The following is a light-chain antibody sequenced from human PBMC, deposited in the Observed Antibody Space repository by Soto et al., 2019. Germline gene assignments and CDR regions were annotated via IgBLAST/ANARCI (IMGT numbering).Light chain of an antibody. Sequence: EIVVTQSPATLSASPGERVTLSCRASQFVSRRLAWYQQRLGQVPRLLIYDTSTRAPGISARFSGSGSGTEFHLTISSRQSEDFAVYYCQEYIHWPPGMFGPGTTVDIK. CDR2: DTS. CDR3: QEYIHWPPGM. J-gene: IGKJ1*01. CDR1: QFVSRR. V-gene: IGKV3-15*01.